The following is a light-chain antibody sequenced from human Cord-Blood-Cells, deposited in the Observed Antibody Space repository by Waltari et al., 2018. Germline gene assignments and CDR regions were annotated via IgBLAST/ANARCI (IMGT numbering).Light chain of an antibody. J-gene: IGLJ1*01. Sequence: QSALTPPVSVSVSPGQSITISCPGTSSSVGGYNYVSWYQQHPGKAPKLMIYEVSNRPSGVSNRFSGSKSGNTASLTISGLQAEDEADYYCSSYTSSSTPYVFGTGTKVTVL. CDR3: SSYTSSSTPYV. V-gene: IGLV2-14*01. CDR1: SSSVGGYNY. CDR2: EVS.